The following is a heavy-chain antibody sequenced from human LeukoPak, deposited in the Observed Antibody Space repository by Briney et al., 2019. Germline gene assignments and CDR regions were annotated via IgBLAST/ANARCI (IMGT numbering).Heavy chain of an antibody. CDR3: ERRNFDWSYFDY. J-gene: IGHJ4*02. D-gene: IGHD3-9*01. CDR2: IYPGDSDT. CDR1: GYSFNIYW. Sequence: GESLKISCKDSGYSFNIYWIGWVRQKPGKGLEWMGIIYPGDSDTRYSPSFQGQVTISADKSISTAYLQWSSLKASDTAIYYCERRNFDWSYFDYWGQGTLVTVSS. V-gene: IGHV5-51*01.